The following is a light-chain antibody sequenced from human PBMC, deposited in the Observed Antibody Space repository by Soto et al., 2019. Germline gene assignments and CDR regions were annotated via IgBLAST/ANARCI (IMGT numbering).Light chain of an antibody. J-gene: IGKJ5*01. CDR1: QSVNSN. CDR2: GIS. CDR3: QQYSKWPIT. V-gene: IGKV3-15*01. Sequence: ENVLTQSPAILSVSPGESATLSCRASQSVNSNYLAWYQQHPGQPPRLLIYGISTRATGIPARFSGSGSGTEFSLTISSLQSEDFAVYYCQQYSKWPITFGQGTRLEIK.